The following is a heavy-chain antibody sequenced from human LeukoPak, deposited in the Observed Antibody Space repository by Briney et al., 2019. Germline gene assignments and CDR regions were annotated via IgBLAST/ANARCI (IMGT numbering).Heavy chain of an antibody. CDR3: ARQDRIAAAADY. V-gene: IGHV4-4*07. Sequence: SETLSLTCTVSGDSRRIYYWSWIRQTAGKGLEWIGHIYTSGSTTYNPSLKSRVTISVDTSKNQFSLKLSSVTAADTAVYYCARQDRIAAAADYWGQGTLVTVSS. CDR1: GDSRRIYY. J-gene: IGHJ4*02. CDR2: IYTSGST. D-gene: IGHD6-13*01.